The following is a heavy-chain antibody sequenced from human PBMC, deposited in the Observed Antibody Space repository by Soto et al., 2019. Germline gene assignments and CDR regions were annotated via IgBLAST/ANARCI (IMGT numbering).Heavy chain of an antibody. J-gene: IGHJ3*02. CDR1: GGSIMRYW. Sequence: WVPMRVSWAAAGGSIMRYWRRWVSKDKGKGLVWVSRINGDGSSTSYADSVKGRFTVSRDNAKNTLYLQMNSLRVEDTAVYYCVSLVERSDIAFDIWGQGTMVTVSS. CDR2: INGDGSST. V-gene: IGHV3-74*01. CDR3: VSLVERSDIAFDI. D-gene: IGHD6-6*01.